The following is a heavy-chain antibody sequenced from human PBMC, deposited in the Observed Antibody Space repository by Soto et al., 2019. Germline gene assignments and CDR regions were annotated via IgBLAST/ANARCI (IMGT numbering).Heavy chain of an antibody. J-gene: IGHJ4*02. CDR2: VNPILSMS. Sequence: QVQLVQSGAELKKPGSSVKVSCKASGDTFSFYTINWVRQAPGLGLEWMGRVNPILSMSNYAQKFQGRVTMTADLSTRTAQMELSSRRSDDTAFYYCATSYGSGYLAFDYWGLGARVTVSS. D-gene: IGHD3-10*01. CDR1: GDTFSFYT. CDR3: ATSYGSGYLAFDY. V-gene: IGHV1-69*02.